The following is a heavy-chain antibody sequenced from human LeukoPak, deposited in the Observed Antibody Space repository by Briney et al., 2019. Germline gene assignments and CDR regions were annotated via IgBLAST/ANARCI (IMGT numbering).Heavy chain of an antibody. D-gene: IGHD3-16*02. CDR3: AGVAVADYDYVWGSYRYTVLDY. V-gene: IGHV3-30*02. Sequence: GGSLRLSCAASGFTFSSYGMHWVRQAPGKGLEWVAFIRYDGSNKYYADSVKGRFTISRDNSKNTLYLQMNSLRAEDTAVYYCAGVAVADYDYVWGSYRYTVLDYWGRGTLVTVSS. J-gene: IGHJ4*02. CDR2: IRYDGSNK. CDR1: GFTFSSYG.